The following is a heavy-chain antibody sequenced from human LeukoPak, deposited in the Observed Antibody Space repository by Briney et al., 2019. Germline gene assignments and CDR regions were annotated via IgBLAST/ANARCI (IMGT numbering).Heavy chain of an antibody. CDR1: GFTFNNYA. D-gene: IGHD2-8*01. CDR3: ATYRRGYHDTNESYYFDY. Sequence: GGSLRLSCAGSGFTFNNYAMSWVRQAPGKGLEWVSGISDSGGSPYYADSVKGRFTISRDNSKNTLYLQMNGLRAEDTAIYYCATYRRGYHDTNESYYFDYWGQGTLVTVSS. CDR2: ISDSGGSP. J-gene: IGHJ4*02. V-gene: IGHV3-23*01.